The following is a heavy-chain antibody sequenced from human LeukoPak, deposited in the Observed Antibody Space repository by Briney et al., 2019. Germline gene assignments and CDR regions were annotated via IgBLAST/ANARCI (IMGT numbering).Heavy chain of an antibody. D-gene: IGHD3-10*01. CDR3: ARVRLDSGTYSLYY. Sequence: GGSLRLSCAASGFTFSSYSMNWVREAPGKGREWVSYISGRSSTKYYGDSVKGRFTISRDNAENSLYLQMNSMRVEDTAVYYCARVRLDSGTYSLYYWGQGTLVTVSS. CDR2: ISGRSSTK. J-gene: IGHJ4*02. CDR1: GFTFSSYS. V-gene: IGHV3-48*01.